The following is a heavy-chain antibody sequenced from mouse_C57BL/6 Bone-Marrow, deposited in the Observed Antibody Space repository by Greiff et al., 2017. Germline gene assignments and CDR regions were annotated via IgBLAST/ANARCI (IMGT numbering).Heavy chain of an antibody. CDR1: GYSFTGYY. CDR3: ARSSLPPYYFDY. J-gene: IGHJ2*01. D-gene: IGHD6-1*01. CDR2: INPSTGGT. V-gene: IGHV1-42*01. Sequence: VQLKESGPELVKPGASVKISCKASGYSFTGYYMNWVKQSPEKSLEWIGEINPSTGGTTYNQKFKAKATLTVDKSSSTAYMQLKSLTSEDSAVYYCARSSLPPYYFDYWGQGTTLTVSS.